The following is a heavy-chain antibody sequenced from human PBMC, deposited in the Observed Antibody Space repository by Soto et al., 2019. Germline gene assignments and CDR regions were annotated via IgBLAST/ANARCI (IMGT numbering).Heavy chain of an antibody. Sequence: SLRLSCAASGFTFSRYAMSWVRQAPGKGLEWVSSVSGSGSTTYYADSVKGRLTISRDNAKNTLYLQMNSLRAEDTAIYYRAKGSGSGLGAFDMWGQGTMVTVS. V-gene: IGHV3-23*01. CDR3: AKGSGSGLGAFDM. D-gene: IGHD3-10*01. CDR2: VSGSGSTT. CDR1: GFTFSRYA. J-gene: IGHJ3*02.